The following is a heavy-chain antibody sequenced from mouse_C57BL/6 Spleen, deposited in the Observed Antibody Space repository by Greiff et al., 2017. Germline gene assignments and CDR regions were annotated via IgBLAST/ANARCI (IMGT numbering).Heavy chain of an antibody. CDR1: GYSITSGYY. V-gene: IGHV3-6*01. D-gene: IGHD1-1*01. CDR3: ARDQNYYGSSLYWYFDV. Sequence: DVQLQESGPGLVKPSQSLSLTCSVTGYSITSGYYWNLIRQFPGNKLEWMGYISYDGSNNYNPSLKNRISITRDTSKNQFFLKLNSVTTEDTATYYCARDQNYYGSSLYWYFDVWGTGTTVTVSS. CDR2: ISYDGSN. J-gene: IGHJ1*03.